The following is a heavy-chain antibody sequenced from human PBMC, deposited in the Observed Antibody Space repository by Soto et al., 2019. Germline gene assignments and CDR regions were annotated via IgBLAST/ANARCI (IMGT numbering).Heavy chain of an antibody. CDR2: IRSGDSTK. D-gene: IGHD3-10*01. Sequence: GGSLRLSCAASAFTFSTSSFNWVRQAPGKGLEWVAYIRSGDSTKFYADSVKGRFTISRDNAKNSLYLQMNSLRAEDTAVYYCAREDELRVYWGQGALVTVSS. CDR1: AFTFSTSS. J-gene: IGHJ4*02. CDR3: AREDELRVY. V-gene: IGHV3-48*01.